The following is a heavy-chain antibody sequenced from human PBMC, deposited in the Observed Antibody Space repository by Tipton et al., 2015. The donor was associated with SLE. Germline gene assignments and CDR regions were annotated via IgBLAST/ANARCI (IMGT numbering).Heavy chain of an antibody. Sequence: TLSLTCTVSGGSISSSSYYWGWIRQPPGKGLEWIGSIYYSGSTYYNPSLKSRVTISVDTSKNQFSLKLSSVTAADTAVYYCARHSWGTDGWLLWYFDLWGRGTLVTVSS. CDR2: IYYSGST. CDR1: GGSISSSSYY. J-gene: IGHJ2*01. D-gene: IGHD5-12*01. CDR3: ARHSWGTDGWLLWYFDL. V-gene: IGHV4-39*01.